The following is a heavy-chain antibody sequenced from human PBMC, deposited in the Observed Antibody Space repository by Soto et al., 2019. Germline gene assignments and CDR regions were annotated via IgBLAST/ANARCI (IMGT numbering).Heavy chain of an antibody. D-gene: IGHD3-10*01. CDR1: GFSFSNVW. CDR2: IKRNIEGGTT. CDR3: ATLGRSIDSGGYANWFDP. Sequence: VQLVESGGALVRPGGSLRLSCAASGFSFSNVWMTWVRHIPGKGLEWVGRIKRNIEGGTTDFAAPLKGRFSISRDDSKNTVYLQLNSLQAEDTGIYYCATLGRSIDSGGYANWFDPWGQGTLVSVSS. V-gene: IGHV3-15*02. J-gene: IGHJ5*02.